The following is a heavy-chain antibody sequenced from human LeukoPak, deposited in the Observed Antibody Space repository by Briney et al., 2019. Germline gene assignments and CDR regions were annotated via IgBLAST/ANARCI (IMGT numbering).Heavy chain of an antibody. CDR2: INHSGST. Sequence: SETLSLTCAVYGGSFNGYYWSWIRQPPGKGLEWIGEINHSGSTNYNPSLKSRVTISVDTSKNQFSLKLSSVTAADTAVYYCARGGGYYYMDVWGKGTTVTVSS. CDR1: GGSFNGYY. V-gene: IGHV4-34*01. J-gene: IGHJ6*03. CDR3: ARGGGYYYMDV.